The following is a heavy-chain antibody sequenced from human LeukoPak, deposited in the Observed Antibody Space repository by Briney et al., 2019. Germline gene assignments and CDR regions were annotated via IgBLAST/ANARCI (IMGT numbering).Heavy chain of an antibody. D-gene: IGHD7-27*01. V-gene: IGHV3-48*03. CDR1: GFTFSSYE. Sequence: KAGGSLRLSCAASGFTFSSYEMIWVRQAPGKGLEGVSYIGNSGSSIYYADSVKGRFTISRDNAKNSLYLQMNSLRDEDTAVYYCARDEKLRTGVSYFDYWGQGVMVSVCS. CDR3: ARDEKLRTGVSYFDY. CDR2: IGNSGSSI. J-gene: IGHJ4*02.